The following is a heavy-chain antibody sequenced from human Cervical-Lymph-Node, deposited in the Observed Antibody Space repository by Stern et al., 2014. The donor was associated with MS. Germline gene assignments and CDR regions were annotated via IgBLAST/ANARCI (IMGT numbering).Heavy chain of an antibody. J-gene: IGHJ4*02. CDR3: ARQYCSGGGCLSRQGFDY. D-gene: IGHD2-15*01. CDR2: RSYDGRNK. V-gene: IGHV3-30*03. CDR1: GFSFSSYG. Sequence: QVQLEESGGGVVQPGRSLRLSCAASGFSFSSYGLHWVRLAPGKGLEWVAVRSYDGRNKFYADSVRVRFTISRDNSKNTLFLQMDSLRKDDTAVYYCARQYCSGGGCLSRQGFDYWGQGTLVTVSS.